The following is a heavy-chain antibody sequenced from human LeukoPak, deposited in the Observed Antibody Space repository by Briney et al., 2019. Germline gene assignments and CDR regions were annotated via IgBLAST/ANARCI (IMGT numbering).Heavy chain of an antibody. J-gene: IGHJ5*02. V-gene: IGHV3-23*01. D-gene: IGHD2-2*01. CDR1: GFTFSSNA. Sequence: GGSLRLSCAASGFTFSSNAITWVRQAPGKGLEWVSGISGSGGSTDYADSVKGRFTISRDNSKSTLYLQMNSLRAEDTAVYYCAKALSGCSNTSCYGFDPWGQGTLVTVSS. CDR3: AKALSGCSNTSCYGFDP. CDR2: ISGSGGST.